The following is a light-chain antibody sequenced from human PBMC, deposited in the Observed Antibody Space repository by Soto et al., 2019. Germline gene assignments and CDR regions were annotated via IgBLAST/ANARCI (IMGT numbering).Light chain of an antibody. CDR3: QQRSNWPPA. CDR1: QDISNY. J-gene: IGKJ3*01. Sequence: DIQMTQSPSSLSASVGDRVTITCQASQDISNYLNWYQQKPGKAPKLLIYDASNLETGVPSRFSGSGSGTDFTFTISSLEPEDFAVYYCQQRSNWPPAFGPGTKVDIK. V-gene: IGKV1-33*01. CDR2: DAS.